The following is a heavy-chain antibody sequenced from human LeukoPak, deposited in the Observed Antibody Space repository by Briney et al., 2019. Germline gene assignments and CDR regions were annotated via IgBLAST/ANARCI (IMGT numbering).Heavy chain of an antibody. Sequence: GGSLRLSCAASGFTFSRYGMHWVRQAPGKGLEWVAVISYDGSNKYYADSVKGRFTISRDNSKNTLYLQMNSLRAEDTAVYYCASGSGTYAHAFDIWGQGTMVTVSS. CDR3: ASGSGTYAHAFDI. CDR1: GFTFSRYG. J-gene: IGHJ3*02. D-gene: IGHD1-26*01. V-gene: IGHV3-30*03. CDR2: ISYDGSNK.